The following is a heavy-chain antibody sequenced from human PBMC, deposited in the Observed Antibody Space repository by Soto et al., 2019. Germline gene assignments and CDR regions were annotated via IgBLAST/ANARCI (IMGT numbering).Heavy chain of an antibody. J-gene: IGHJ5*02. D-gene: IGHD3-10*01. Sequence: QVPLVQSGAEVKKPGASVKAPCKASGYNFTDYALHWVRQAPGQGLEWMGWINPDNSNTKYSQKFQGRVTISSDTSANTAYMELRSLTSEDTAVYYCAVVFYYYGSGSDSWGQGTLVIASS. CDR3: AVVFYYYGSGSDS. CDR1: GYNFTDYA. V-gene: IGHV1-3*01. CDR2: INPDNSNT.